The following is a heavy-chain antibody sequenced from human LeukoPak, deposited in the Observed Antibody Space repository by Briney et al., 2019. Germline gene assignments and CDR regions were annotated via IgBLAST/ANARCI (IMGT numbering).Heavy chain of an antibody. Sequence: PSETLSLTCAVYGGSFSGYYWSWIRQPPGKGLEWIGEINHSGSTNYNPSLKSRVTISVDTSKNQFSLKLSSVTAADTAVYYCASRLLWFGELFKVPSSGFDPWGQGTLVTVSS. CDR1: GGSFSGYY. CDR2: INHSGST. D-gene: IGHD3-10*01. V-gene: IGHV4-34*01. J-gene: IGHJ5*02. CDR3: ASRLLWFGELFKVPSSGFDP.